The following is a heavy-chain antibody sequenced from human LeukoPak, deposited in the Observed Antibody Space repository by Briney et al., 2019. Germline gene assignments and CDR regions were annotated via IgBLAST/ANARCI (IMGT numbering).Heavy chain of an antibody. Sequence: SGGSLRLSCAASGFTFSPYWMSWVRQAPGKGLEWVANINQDGSEKYYVDSVKGRFTISRDNAKTSLFLQMNSLRAEDTAVYYCAKDSSGWYVGYFDYWGQGTLVTVSS. CDR3: AKDSSGWYVGYFDY. J-gene: IGHJ4*02. CDR1: GFTFSPYW. V-gene: IGHV3-7*03. D-gene: IGHD6-19*01. CDR2: INQDGSEK.